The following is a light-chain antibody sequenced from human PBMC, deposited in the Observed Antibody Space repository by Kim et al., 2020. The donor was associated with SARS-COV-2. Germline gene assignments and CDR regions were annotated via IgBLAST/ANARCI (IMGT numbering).Light chain of an antibody. Sequence: APGEPARMTCGGNNIRSKSVHWYQQKPGQAPVLVIYYDTDRPSGIPERFSGSNSENTATLTISRVVAGDEADYYCQVWDMSSYHVVFGGGTQLTVL. V-gene: IGLV3-21*04. CDR3: QVWDMSSYHVV. CDR2: YDT. J-gene: IGLJ2*01. CDR1: NIRSKS.